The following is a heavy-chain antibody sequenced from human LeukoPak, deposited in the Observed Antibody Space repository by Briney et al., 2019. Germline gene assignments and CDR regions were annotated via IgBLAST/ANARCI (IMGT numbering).Heavy chain of an antibody. D-gene: IGHD3-22*01. CDR1: GGSISSYY. J-gene: IGHJ3*02. Sequence: PSETLSLTCTVSGGSISSYYWSWIRQPPGKGLEWIGYIYYSGSTNYNPSLKSRVTISVDTSKNQLSLKLSSVTAADTAVYYCARLVGGYYDSSGYERNAFDIWGQGTMVTVSS. CDR3: ARLVGGYYDSSGYERNAFDI. V-gene: IGHV4-59*08. CDR2: IYYSGST.